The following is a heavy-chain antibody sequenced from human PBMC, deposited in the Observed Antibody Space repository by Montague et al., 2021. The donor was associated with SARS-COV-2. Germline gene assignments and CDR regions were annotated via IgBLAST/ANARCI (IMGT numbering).Heavy chain of an antibody. CDR1: GFKFSDYI. Sequence: SLRLSCATSGFKFSDYIMHWVRQAPGKGLEWVAVIWHDGSNKFVAEAVRGRFTISRDISKNALYLDMNSLRVEDTAVSYCAKDMEAGSLLHWWWPLEYRGPGTLVTVSP. CDR3: AKDMEAGSLLHWWWPLEY. CDR2: IWHDGSNK. V-gene: IGHV3-33*03. J-gene: IGHJ4*02. D-gene: IGHD2-21*01.